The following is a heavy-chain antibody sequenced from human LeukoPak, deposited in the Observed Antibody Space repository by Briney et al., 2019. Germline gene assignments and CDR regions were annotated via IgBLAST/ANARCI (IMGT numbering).Heavy chain of an antibody. CDR2: ISGSGGNT. D-gene: IGHD4-23*01. V-gene: IGHV3-23*01. CDR3: AKDQYGGNPQYYFDY. J-gene: IGHJ4*02. Sequence: GGSLRLSCAASGFTVSSNYMSWVRQAPGKGLDWVSAISGSGGNTYYADSVKGRFTISRDNSKNTLYLQMNSLRAEDTAVYYCAKDQYGGNPQYYFDYWGQGTLVTVSS. CDR1: GFTVSSNY.